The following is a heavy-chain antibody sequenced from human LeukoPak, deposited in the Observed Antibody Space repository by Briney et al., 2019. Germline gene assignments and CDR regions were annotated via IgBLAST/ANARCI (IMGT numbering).Heavy chain of an antibody. CDR1: GFASSNCG. CDR3: VREGYCSGGICEPDY. Sequence: GGSLRLSCAASGFASSNCGMHWVRQAPGKGLEWVVLVWSDGGIKFYGDSMKGRFSISRDNSRNTLYLQLNSLRAEDTAVYYCVREGYCSGGICEPDYWGQGILVTVSS. J-gene: IGHJ4*02. CDR2: VWSDGGIK. D-gene: IGHD2-15*01. V-gene: IGHV3-33*01.